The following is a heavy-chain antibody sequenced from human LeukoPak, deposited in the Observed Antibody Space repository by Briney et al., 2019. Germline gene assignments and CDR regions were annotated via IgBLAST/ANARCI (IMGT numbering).Heavy chain of an antibody. V-gene: IGHV3-9*01. D-gene: IGHD3-22*01. CDR3: AKAADSSGYGGNWFDP. Sequence: GGSLRLSCAASGFTFDDYAMHWDRQAPGKGLGWVSGISWNSGSIGYADSVKGRFTISRDNAKNSLYLQMNSLRAEDTALYYCAKAADSSGYGGNWFDPWGQGTLVTVSS. CDR2: ISWNSGSI. J-gene: IGHJ5*02. CDR1: GFTFDDYA.